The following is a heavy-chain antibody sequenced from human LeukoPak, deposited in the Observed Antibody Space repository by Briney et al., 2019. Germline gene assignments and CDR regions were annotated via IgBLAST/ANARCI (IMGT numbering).Heavy chain of an antibody. J-gene: IGHJ5*02. CDR3: AREAAAAISRWFDP. Sequence: SVTVSCKASGGTFSSYAISWVRQAPGQGLEWMGGIIPIFGTANYAQKFQGRVTITADESTSTAYMELSSLRSEDTAVYYCAREAAAAISRWFDPWGQGTLVTVSS. CDR2: IIPIFGTA. V-gene: IGHV1-69*01. D-gene: IGHD6-13*01. CDR1: GGTFSSYA.